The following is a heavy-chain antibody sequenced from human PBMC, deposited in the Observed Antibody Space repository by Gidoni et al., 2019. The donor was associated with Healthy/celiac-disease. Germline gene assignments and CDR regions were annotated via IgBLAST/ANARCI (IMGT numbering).Heavy chain of an antibody. CDR1: GGSFSGYY. CDR2: INHSGST. Sequence: QVQLQQWGAGLLKPSETLSLTCAVYGGSFSGYYWSWIRQPPGKGLEWIGEINHSGSTNYNPSLKSRVTISVDTSKNQFSLKLSSVTAADTAVYYCARGPIAVAGTPFDYWGQGTLVTVSS. J-gene: IGHJ4*02. CDR3: ARGPIAVAGTPFDY. D-gene: IGHD6-19*01. V-gene: IGHV4-34*01.